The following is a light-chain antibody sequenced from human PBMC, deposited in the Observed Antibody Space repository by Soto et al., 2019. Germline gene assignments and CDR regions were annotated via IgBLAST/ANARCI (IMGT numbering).Light chain of an antibody. V-gene: IGKV1-5*03. Sequence: DIQMTQSPSTLSASVGDRVTITCRASQYIHNYLAWYQQKPGEAPKLLIYEAANLESGVPSRFSGSGTGTKFTLTISSMPPDDFATYYCQQSNNYPWTFGQGTRVEI. CDR3: QQSNNYPWT. J-gene: IGKJ1*01. CDR2: EAA. CDR1: QYIHNY.